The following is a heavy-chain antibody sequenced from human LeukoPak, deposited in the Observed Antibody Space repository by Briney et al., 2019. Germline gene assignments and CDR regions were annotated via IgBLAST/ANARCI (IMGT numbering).Heavy chain of an antibody. D-gene: IGHD1-26*01. J-gene: IGHJ4*02. CDR1: GGSISSYY. CDR2: IYYSGST. Sequence: SPSETLSLTCTVSGGSISSYYWSWIRQPPGKGLEWIGYIYYSGSTNYNPSLKSRVTISVDTSKNQFSLKLSSVTAADTAVYYCARHLHPHNSGSYFFDKYYFDYWGQGTLVTVSS. V-gene: IGHV4-59*08. CDR3: ARHLHPHNSGSYFFDKYYFDY.